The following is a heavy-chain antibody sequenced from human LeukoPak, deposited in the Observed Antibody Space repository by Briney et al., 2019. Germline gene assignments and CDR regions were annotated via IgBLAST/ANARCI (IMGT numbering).Heavy chain of an antibody. CDR3: ATGNYYDSRGYYTFGH. D-gene: IGHD3-22*01. V-gene: IGHV3-74*01. CDR1: GFAFNKYW. CDR2: INGDGSTT. J-gene: IGHJ4*02. Sequence: GGSLRLSCAASGFAFNKYWVHWVRHTPGKGLVWVSRINGDGSTTSYADSVKGGFTISRDNAKNTLYLQMSSLRAEDTAVYYCATGNYYDSRGYYTFGHWGQGTLVTVSS.